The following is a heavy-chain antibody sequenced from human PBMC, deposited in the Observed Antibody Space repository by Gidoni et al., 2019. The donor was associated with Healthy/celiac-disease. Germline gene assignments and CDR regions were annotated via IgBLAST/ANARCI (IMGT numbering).Heavy chain of an antibody. J-gene: IGHJ3*02. D-gene: IGHD3-22*01. CDR2: ISYDGSNK. V-gene: IGHV3-30-3*01. CDR3: AREGAYYDSSGYKDAFDI. CDR1: GFTFSSYA. Sequence: QVQLVESGGGVVQPGRSLRLSCAASGFTFSSYAMPWVRQAPGKGLEWVAVISYDGSNKYYADSVKGRFTISRDNSKNTLYLQMNSLRAEDTAVYYCAREGAYYDSSGYKDAFDIWGQGTMVTVSS.